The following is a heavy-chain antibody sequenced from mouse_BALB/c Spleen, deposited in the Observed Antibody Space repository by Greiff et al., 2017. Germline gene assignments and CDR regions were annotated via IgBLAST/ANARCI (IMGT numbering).Heavy chain of an antibody. V-gene: IGHV1-4*01. D-gene: IGHD2-10*02. J-gene: IGHJ3*01. Sequence: QVQLQQSGAELARPGASVKMSCKASGYTFTSYTMHWVKQRPGQGLEWIGYINPSSGYTNYNQKFKDKATLTADKSSSTAYMQLSSLTSEDSAVYYCARGGLTYGKGPAWFAYWGQGTLVTVSA. CDR2: INPSSGYT. CDR3: ARGGLTYGKGPAWFAY. CDR1: GYTFTSYT.